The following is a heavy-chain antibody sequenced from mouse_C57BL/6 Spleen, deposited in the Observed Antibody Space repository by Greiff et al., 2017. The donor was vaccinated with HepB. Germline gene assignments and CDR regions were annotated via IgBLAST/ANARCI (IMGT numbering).Heavy chain of an antibody. Sequence: QVQLKQSGAELVRPGASVKLSCKASGYTFTDYYINWVKQRPGQGLEWIARIYPGSGNTYYNEKFKGKATLTAEKSSSTAYMQLSSLTSEDSAVYFCARRGELGRKDYFDYWGQGTTLTVSS. J-gene: IGHJ2*01. D-gene: IGHD4-1*01. CDR1: GYTFTDYY. CDR3: ARRGELGRKDYFDY. CDR2: IYPGSGNT. V-gene: IGHV1-76*01.